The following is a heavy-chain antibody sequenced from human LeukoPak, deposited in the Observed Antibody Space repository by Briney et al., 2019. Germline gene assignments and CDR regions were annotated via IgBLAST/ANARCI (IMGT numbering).Heavy chain of an antibody. CDR1: GASISSGGYY. V-gene: IGHV4-31*03. J-gene: IGHJ1*01. D-gene: IGHD2-2*01. CDR3: ARGPHCSSTSCYSEYFHH. CDR2: ISYSGSP. Sequence: SQTLSLTCTVSGASISSGGYYWSWTRQHPGKGLEWIGYISYSGSPYYNPSLKSRVTISVDASRNQFSLKLSSVTAADTAVYYCARGPHCSSTSCYSEYFHHWGQGTLVTVSS.